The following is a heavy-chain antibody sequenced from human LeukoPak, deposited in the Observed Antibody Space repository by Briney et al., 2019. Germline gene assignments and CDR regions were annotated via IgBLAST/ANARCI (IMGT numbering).Heavy chain of an antibody. CDR2: IGSGGRTK. CDR1: RFNLGQYW. CDR3: AREKWDEDAFDM. V-gene: IGHV3-74*01. D-gene: IGHD1-26*01. Sequence: GGSLRLSCAASRFNLGQYWMHWVRQVPGKGLVWVSHIGSGGRTKNYADSVRGRFTISRDNARNTLYLQMNSLRAEDTAVYYCAREKWDEDAFDMWGQGTMVTVSS. J-gene: IGHJ3*02.